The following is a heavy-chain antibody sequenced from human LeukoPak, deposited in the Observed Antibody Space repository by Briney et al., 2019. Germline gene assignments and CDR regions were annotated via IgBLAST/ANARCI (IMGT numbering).Heavy chain of an antibody. CDR1: GGTFSSYA. CDR2: IIPIFGTA. V-gene: IGHV1-69*13. J-gene: IGHJ5*02. CDR3: ARRVFGVVSWFDP. D-gene: IGHD3-3*01. Sequence: SVKVSCKASGGTFSSYAISWVRQAPGQGLEWMGGIIPIFGTANYAQKFQGRVTITADESTSTAYMELSSLRSEDTAVYYCARRVFGVVSWFDPWGQGTLVTVSS.